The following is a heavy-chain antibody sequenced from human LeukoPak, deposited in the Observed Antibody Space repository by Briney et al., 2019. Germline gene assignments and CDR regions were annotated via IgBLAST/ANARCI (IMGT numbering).Heavy chain of an antibody. CDR3: ARHRVGGSGWLYYFDY. V-gene: IGHV4-39*01. J-gene: IGHJ4*02. D-gene: IGHD6-19*01. CDR1: GGSITSSTYY. CDR2: ISYSGST. Sequence: PSETLSLTCTVSGGSITSSTYYWGWIRQAPGKGLEWIGSISYSGSTSYNPSLQSRVTISVDTSKSQFSLKLSSVTAADTAVYYCARHRVGGSGWLYYFDYWGQGTLVTVSS.